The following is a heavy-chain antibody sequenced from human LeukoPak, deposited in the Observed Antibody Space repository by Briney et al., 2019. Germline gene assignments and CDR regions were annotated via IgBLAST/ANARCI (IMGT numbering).Heavy chain of an antibody. Sequence: PGESLRLSCAASGFTFSSYGMHWVRQAPGKGLEWVALIWYDGSKQYYADSVKGRFTISRDNSKNTLHLQMNSLRAEDTAVFYCARLIGWSRFDPWGQGALVTVSS. J-gene: IGHJ5*02. V-gene: IGHV3-33*01. CDR2: IWYDGSKQ. CDR3: ARLIGWSRFDP. D-gene: IGHD6-19*01. CDR1: GFTFSSYG.